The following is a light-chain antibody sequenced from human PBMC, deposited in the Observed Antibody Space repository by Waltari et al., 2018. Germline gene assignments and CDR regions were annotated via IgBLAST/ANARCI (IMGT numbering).Light chain of an antibody. CDR3: QQYNSWPLT. CDR2: SAS. Sequence: EIVMTQSPPTLSVSPGARATLSCRASQSVVNNLAWYQQKPGQAPRLLIYSASTRATGIPARFSGSGSGTELTLTISSLQSEDFAVYYCQQYNSWPLTFGGGTRVEIK. J-gene: IGKJ4*01. V-gene: IGKV3-15*01. CDR1: QSVVNN.